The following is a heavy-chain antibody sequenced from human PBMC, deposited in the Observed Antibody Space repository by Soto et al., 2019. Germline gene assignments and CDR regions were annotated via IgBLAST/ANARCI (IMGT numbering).Heavy chain of an antibody. Sequence: QVQLVQSGAEVKKPGSSVKVSCKASGGTFSSYTISWVRQAPGQGLEWMGRIIPILGIANYAQKFQGRVTITADKSTSTAYMELSSLRSEDTAVYYCASTPAMWEWLLGENYYYYYMDVWGKGTTVTVSS. D-gene: IGHD3-3*01. J-gene: IGHJ6*03. CDR1: GGTFSSYT. V-gene: IGHV1-69*02. CDR3: ASTPAMWEWLLGENYYYYYMDV. CDR2: IIPILGIA.